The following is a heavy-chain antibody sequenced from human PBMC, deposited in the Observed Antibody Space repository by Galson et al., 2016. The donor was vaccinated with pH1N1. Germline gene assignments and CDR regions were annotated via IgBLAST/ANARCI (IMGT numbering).Heavy chain of an antibody. D-gene: IGHD3-10*01. V-gene: IGHV5-51*01. CDR3: ARGSGSPDSYDDDGMDV. Sequence: QSGAEVKKPGKSLKISCKGSGYSFTNYWIGWVRQMPGKGLEWMGIIYPSDSDTRYSPSFQGQVTISADKSISTAYLQWSSLQASDTAIYYCARGSGSPDSYDDDGMDVWGQGTTGTVSS. CDR1: GYSFTNYW. J-gene: IGHJ6*02. CDR2: IYPSDSDT.